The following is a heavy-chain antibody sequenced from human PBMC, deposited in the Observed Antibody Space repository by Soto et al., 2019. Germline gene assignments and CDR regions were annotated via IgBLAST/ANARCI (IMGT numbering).Heavy chain of an antibody. CDR3: AETHYGGNSGYYYYGMDV. CDR1: GGTFISYA. V-gene: IGHV1-69*12. Sequence: QVQLVQSGAEVKKPGSSVKVSCKASGGTFISYAISWVRQAPGQGLEWMGGIIPIFGTANYAQQFQGRVTITADESTSTAYMELSSLRSEDTAVYYCAETHYGGNSGYYYYGMDVWGQGTTLTVSS. CDR2: IIPIFGTA. J-gene: IGHJ6*02. D-gene: IGHD4-17*01.